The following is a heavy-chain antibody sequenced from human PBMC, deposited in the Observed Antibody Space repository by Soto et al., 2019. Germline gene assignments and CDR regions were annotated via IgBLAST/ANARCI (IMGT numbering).Heavy chain of an antibody. CDR2: ISSNGGST. J-gene: IGHJ6*02. CDR1: GFTFSSYA. Sequence: GGSLRLSXSASGFTFSSYAMHWVRQAPGKGLEYVSAISSNGGSTYYADSVKGRFTISRDNSKNTLYLQMSSLRAEDTAVYYCVSQQGDFWGGYRYYGMDVWGQGTTVTVSS. CDR3: VSQQGDFWGGYRYYGMDV. V-gene: IGHV3-64D*06. D-gene: IGHD3-3*01.